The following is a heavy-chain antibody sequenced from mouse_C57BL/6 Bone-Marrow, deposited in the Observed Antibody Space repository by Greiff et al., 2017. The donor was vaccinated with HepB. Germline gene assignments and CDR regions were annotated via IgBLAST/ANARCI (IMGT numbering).Heavy chain of an antibody. CDR3: TREGGDSSGYPFAY. J-gene: IGHJ3*01. V-gene: IGHV5-9-1*02. CDR2: ISSGGDYI. D-gene: IGHD3-2*02. CDR1: GFTFSSYA. Sequence: EVMLVESGEGLVKPGGSLKLSCAASGFTFSSYAMSWVRQTPEKRLEWVAYISSGGDYIYYADTVKGRFTISRDNARNTLYLQMSSLKSEDTAMYYCTREGGDSSGYPFAYWGQGTLVTVSA.